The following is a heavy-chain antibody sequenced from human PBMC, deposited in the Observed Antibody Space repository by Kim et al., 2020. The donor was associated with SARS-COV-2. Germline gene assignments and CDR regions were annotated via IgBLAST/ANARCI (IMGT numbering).Heavy chain of an antibody. CDR2: IYYSGDT. V-gene: IGHV4-59*01. CDR3: ARGLVWTDNWFDP. D-gene: IGHD6-6*01. CDR1: GGSIGTYY. J-gene: IGHJ5*02. Sequence: SETLSLTRNVSGGSIGTYYWNWIRQPPGKGLEWIGSIYYSGDTNYSPSLKSRVSISVDNSKNQFSLNLKYVTVADTAVYYCARGLVWTDNWFDPWGQGTLVTVSS.